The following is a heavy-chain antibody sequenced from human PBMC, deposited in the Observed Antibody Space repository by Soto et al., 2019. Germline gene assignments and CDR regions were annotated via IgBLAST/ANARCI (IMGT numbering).Heavy chain of an antibody. V-gene: IGHV3-74*01. CDR3: ARETGYSSGWRQDY. J-gene: IGHJ4*02. CDR2: INSDGSSI. Sequence: LRLSCAASGFTFSSYWMHWVRQAPGKGLVWVSRINSDGSSISYADSVKGRFTISRDNAKNTLYLQMNSLRVEDTAVYYCARETGYSSGWRQDYWGQGTLVTVSS. D-gene: IGHD6-19*01. CDR1: GFTFSSYW.